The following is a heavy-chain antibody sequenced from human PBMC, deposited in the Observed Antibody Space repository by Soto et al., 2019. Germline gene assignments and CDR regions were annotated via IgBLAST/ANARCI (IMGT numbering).Heavy chain of an antibody. Sequence: QVQLQQWGAGLLKPSETLSLTCAVYGGSFSGYYWSWIRQPPGKGLEWIGEINHSGSTNYNPSLKSRVTISVDTSKNQFSLKLSSVTAADTAVYYCARDHSSSWAFDPWGQGTLVTVSS. D-gene: IGHD6-13*01. CDR1: GGSFSGYY. J-gene: IGHJ5*02. CDR3: ARDHSSSWAFDP. V-gene: IGHV4-34*01. CDR2: INHSGST.